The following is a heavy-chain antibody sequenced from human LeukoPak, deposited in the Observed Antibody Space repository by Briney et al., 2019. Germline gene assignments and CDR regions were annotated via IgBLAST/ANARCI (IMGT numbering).Heavy chain of an antibody. CDR1: GYSFTSYW. CDR3: AGSDYSSAMAGAFDY. J-gene: IGHJ4*02. V-gene: IGHV5-51*01. CDR2: IYPGDSDT. Sequence: GESLKISCKGSGYSFTSYWIGWVRQMPGKGLEWMGIIYPGDSDTRYSPSFQGQVTISADKSISTAYLQWTSLKASDTAMYYCAGSDYSSAMAGAFDYWGQGTLVTVSS. D-gene: IGHD6-25*01.